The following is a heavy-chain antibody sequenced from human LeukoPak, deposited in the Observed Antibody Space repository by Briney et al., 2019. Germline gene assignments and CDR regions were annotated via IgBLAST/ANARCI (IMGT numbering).Heavy chain of an antibody. J-gene: IGHJ4*02. CDR1: GFTFSDFS. Sequence: PGGSLRLSCAASGFTFSDFSMNWVRQAPGKGLEWVSYISSSSSTIYYADSVKGRFTISRDNAKNSLYLQMNSLRAEDTAVYYCASLSLRWSDYWGQGTLVTVSS. D-gene: IGHD4-23*01. CDR2: ISSSSSTI. CDR3: ASLSLRWSDY. V-gene: IGHV3-48*04.